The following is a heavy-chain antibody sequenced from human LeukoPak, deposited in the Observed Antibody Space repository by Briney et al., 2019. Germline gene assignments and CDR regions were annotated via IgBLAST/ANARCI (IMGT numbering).Heavy chain of an antibody. CDR3: ASGWYANFDY. CDR1: GGSFSGYY. J-gene: IGHJ4*02. CDR2: INHSGST. V-gene: IGHV4-34*01. D-gene: IGHD6-13*01. Sequence: PSETLSLTCAVYGGSFSGYYWSWIRQPPGKGLEWIGEINHSGSTSYNPSLKSRVTISVDTSKNQFSLKLSSVTAADTAVYYCASGWYANFDYWGQGTLVTVSS.